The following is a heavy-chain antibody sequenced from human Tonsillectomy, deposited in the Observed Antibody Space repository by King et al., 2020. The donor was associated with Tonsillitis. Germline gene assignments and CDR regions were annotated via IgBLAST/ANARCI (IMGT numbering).Heavy chain of an antibody. J-gene: IGHJ3*02. V-gene: IGHV3-33*08. Sequence: QLVQSGGGVVQPGRSLRLSCAASGFTFSSYDMHWGRQAPGKGLEGVAVIWYYGTKEYYADSVKGRFTISRDNSKNTLYLQMNSLRAEDTALYYCARDPSTDAFDIWGQGTMVTVSS. CDR3: ARDPSTDAFDI. CDR1: GFTFSSYD. CDR2: IWYYGTKE.